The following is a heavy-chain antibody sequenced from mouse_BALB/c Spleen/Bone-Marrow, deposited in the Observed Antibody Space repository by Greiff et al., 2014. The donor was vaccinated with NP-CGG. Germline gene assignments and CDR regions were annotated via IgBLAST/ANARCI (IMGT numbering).Heavy chain of an antibody. CDR3: ARGGLHYFDY. Sequence: DLVKPGASVKLSCKASGYTFTSYWINWIKQRPGQGLEWIGRIAPGSGSTYYNEMFKGKATLIVDTSSRTAYIQLSSLSSEDSAVYFCARGGLHYFDYWGQGTTLTVSS. CDR2: IAPGSGST. D-gene: IGHD3-3*01. J-gene: IGHJ2*01. CDR1: GYTFTSYW. V-gene: IGHV1S41*01.